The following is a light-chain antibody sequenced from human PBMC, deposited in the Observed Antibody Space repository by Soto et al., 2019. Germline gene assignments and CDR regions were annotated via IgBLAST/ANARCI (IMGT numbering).Light chain of an antibody. J-gene: IGLJ2*01. CDR2: SNT. V-gene: IGLV1-40*01. Sequence: QSVLTQPPSLSGAPGQRVTISCTGSSSNIGAGYDVHWYQQLPGTAPKLLIYSNTNRPSGVPDRFSGSKSGTSASLAITGLQAEDEADYYCQSYDSRLSADVVFGGGTKLTVL. CDR1: SSNIGAGYD. CDR3: QSYDSRLSADVV.